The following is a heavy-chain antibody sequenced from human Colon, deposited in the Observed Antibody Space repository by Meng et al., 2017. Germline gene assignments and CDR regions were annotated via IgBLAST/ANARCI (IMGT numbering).Heavy chain of an antibody. J-gene: IGHJ4*02. CDR1: GGSVSSAGYQ. Sequence: QVQLQGSGPGLVRPSGTLSLICSVSGGSVSSAGYQWSWIRQPQGKGLEWIGYASTNYNPSLKSRVTISVDTSKNQFSLRLTSVTAADTAVYYCARDHMGSLDYWGQGILVTVSS. V-gene: IGHV4-61*08. CDR3: ARDHMGSLDY. CDR2: AST. D-gene: IGHD1-26*01.